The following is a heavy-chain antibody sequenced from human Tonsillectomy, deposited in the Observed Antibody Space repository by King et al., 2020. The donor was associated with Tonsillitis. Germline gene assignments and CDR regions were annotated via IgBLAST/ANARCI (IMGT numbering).Heavy chain of an antibody. J-gene: IGHJ4*02. Sequence: VQLVESGGGLVKPGGSLRLSCAASGFTFSNAWMNWVRQAPGKGLEWVGRIESKTEGGTTDYAAPVKGRFTISRDDSKNTLHLQMNSLKTEDTAVYYCTTWTGAVWGQGTLVTVSS. CDR1: GFTFSNAW. V-gene: IGHV3-15*04. CDR2: IESKTEGGTT. CDR3: TTWTGAV. D-gene: IGHD1-1*01.